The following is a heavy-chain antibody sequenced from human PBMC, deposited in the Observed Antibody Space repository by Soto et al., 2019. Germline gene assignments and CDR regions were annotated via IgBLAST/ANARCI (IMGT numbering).Heavy chain of an antibody. V-gene: IGHV1-18*01. CDR2: ISAYNGNT. CDR3: ARESVGGMYFGC. Sequence: ASVKVSCKASGYTFTNYGISWVRQAPGQGLEWMGWISAYNGNTNYAQRLQGRVTMTTDTSTSTAYMELRSLRSDDTAVYYCARESVGGMYFGCWGQGTLVTVSS. J-gene: IGHJ4*02. CDR1: GYTFTNYG. D-gene: IGHD3-16*01.